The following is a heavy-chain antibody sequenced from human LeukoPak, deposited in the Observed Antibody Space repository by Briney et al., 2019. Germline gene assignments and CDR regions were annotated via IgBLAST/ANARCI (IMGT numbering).Heavy chain of an antibody. Sequence: ASVKVSCKASGYTFTSYTIHWVRQAPGQRLEWMGWINAGNGNTKYSQEFQDRVTITRDTSASTAYMELSSLRSEDMAVYYCARARYETRIWPKSRYDYYHYMDVWGKGTTVT. CDR3: ARARYETRIWPKSRYDYYHYMDV. J-gene: IGHJ6*03. CDR1: GYTFTSYT. D-gene: IGHD3-3*01. CDR2: INAGNGNT. V-gene: IGHV1-3*03.